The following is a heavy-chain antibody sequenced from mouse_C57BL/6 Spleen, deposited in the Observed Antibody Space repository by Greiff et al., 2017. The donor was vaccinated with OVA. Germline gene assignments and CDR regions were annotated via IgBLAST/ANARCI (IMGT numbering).Heavy chain of an antibody. Sequence: QVQLQQPGTELVKPGASVKLSCKASGYTFTSYWMHWVKQRPGQGLEWIGNINPSNGGTNYNEKFKSKATLTVDKSSSTASMQLSSLTSEDSAVYYGARTTTVVALPLDYWGQGTTLTVSS. D-gene: IGHD1-1*01. J-gene: IGHJ2*01. CDR3: ARTTTVVALPLDY. CDR2: INPSNGGT. V-gene: IGHV1-53*01. CDR1: GYTFTSYW.